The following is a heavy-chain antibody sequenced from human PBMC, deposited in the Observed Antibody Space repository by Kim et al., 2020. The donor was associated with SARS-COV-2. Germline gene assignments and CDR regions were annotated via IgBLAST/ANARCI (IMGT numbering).Heavy chain of an antibody. V-gene: IGHV3-53*04. Sequence: YHADSVKGRFTISRHNSKNTLYLQMNSLRAEHTAMYYCARNGVVTDAFDIWGQGTMVTVSS. CDR3: ARNGVVTDAFDI. J-gene: IGHJ3*02. D-gene: IGHD2-21*02.